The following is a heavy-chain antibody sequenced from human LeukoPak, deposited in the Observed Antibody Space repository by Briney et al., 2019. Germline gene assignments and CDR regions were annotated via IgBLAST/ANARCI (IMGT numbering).Heavy chain of an antibody. J-gene: IGHJ4*02. Sequence: ASVKVSCKASGYPLTGYYMHWVRQAPGQGLEWMGWINPNSGGTNYAQKFQGRVTMTRDTSISTAYMELSRLRSDDTAVYYCARVYYDDSGSYPTWGVFDYWGQGTLVTVSS. CDR3: ARVYYDDSGSYPTWGVFDY. V-gene: IGHV1-2*02. CDR1: GYPLTGYY. CDR2: INPNSGGT. D-gene: IGHD3-10*01.